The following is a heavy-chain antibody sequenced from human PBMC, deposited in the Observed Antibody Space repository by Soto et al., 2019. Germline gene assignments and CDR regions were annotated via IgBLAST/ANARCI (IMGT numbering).Heavy chain of an antibody. D-gene: IGHD6-6*01. CDR2: IAGSVGST. CDR1: GFTFSDHG. Sequence: EVQLLESGGGLVQPGGSLRLSCAASGFTFSDHGMSWVRQAPGKGPEWVSGIAGSVGSTYYADSMKGRFTISRDNSKNMLYLQMDSLRDEDTAVYYCAKDRTIASRNFDDWGQGALVTVSS. CDR3: AKDRTIASRNFDD. V-gene: IGHV3-23*01. J-gene: IGHJ4*02.